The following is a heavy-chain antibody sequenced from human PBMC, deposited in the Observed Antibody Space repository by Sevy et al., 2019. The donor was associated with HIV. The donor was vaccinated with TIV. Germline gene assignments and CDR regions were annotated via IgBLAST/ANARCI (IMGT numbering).Heavy chain of an antibody. J-gene: IGHJ6*02. CDR1: GGSVSSGSYY. CDR3: ARRGGLVDGGMDV. V-gene: IGHV4-61*01. D-gene: IGHD2-8*02. CDR2: IYYSGST. Sequence: SESLSLTCTVSGGSVSSGSYYWSWIRQPPGKGLECIGYIYYSGSTNYNPSLKSRVTISVDPPKNQFSLKLSSVTAADTAVYYCARRGGLVDGGMDVWGQGTTVTVSS.